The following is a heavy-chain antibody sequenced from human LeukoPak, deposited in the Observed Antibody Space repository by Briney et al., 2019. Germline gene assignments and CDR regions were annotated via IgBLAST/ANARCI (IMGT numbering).Heavy chain of an antibody. Sequence: GGSLRLSCAASGFTFSSYSMNWVRQAPGKGLEWVSSISSSSSYIYYADSVKGRFTISRDNAKNSLYLQMNSLRAEDTAVYYCARDLYGSGPFDYWGQGTLVTVSS. J-gene: IGHJ4*02. CDR3: ARDLYGSGPFDY. V-gene: IGHV3-21*01. CDR1: GFTFSSYS. D-gene: IGHD3-10*01. CDR2: ISSSSSYI.